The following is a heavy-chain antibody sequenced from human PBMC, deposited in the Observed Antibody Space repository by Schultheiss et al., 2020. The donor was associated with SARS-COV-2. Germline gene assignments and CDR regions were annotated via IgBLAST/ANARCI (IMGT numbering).Heavy chain of an antibody. V-gene: IGHV3-15*01. CDR2: IKSKTDGGTT. CDR1: GFTFSSYA. D-gene: IGHD2/OR15-2a*01. Sequence: GGSLRLSCAASGFTFSSYAMSWVRQAPGKGLEWVGRIKSKTDGGTTDYAAPVKGRFTISRDDSKNTLYLQMNSLKTEDTAVYYCTTDSPISGDYWGQGTLVTVSS. CDR3: TTDSPISGDY. J-gene: IGHJ4*02.